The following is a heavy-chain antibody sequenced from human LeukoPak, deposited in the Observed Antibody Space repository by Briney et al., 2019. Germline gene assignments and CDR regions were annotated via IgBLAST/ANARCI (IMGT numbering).Heavy chain of an antibody. CDR1: GFTFSSYA. J-gene: IGHJ1*01. CDR3: ARDRGSGWHTAEYFQH. V-gene: IGHV3-23*01. Sequence: GGSLRLSCAASGFTFSSYAMSWVRQAPGKGLEWVSAISGSGGSTYYADSVKGRFTISRDNSKNTLYLQMNSLRAEDTAVYYCARDRGSGWHTAEYFQHWGQGTLVTVSS. CDR2: ISGSGGST. D-gene: IGHD6-19*01.